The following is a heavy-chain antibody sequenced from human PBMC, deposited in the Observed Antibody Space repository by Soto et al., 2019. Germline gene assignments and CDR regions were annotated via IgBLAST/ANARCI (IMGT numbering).Heavy chain of an antibody. V-gene: IGHV1-69*02. CDR1: GGTFSSYT. CDR2: IIPILGIA. CDR3: ASTSMVRGVTYYYMDV. D-gene: IGHD3-10*01. Sequence: SVKVSCKASGGTFSSYTISWVRQAPGQGLEWMGRIIPILGIANYAQKFQGRVTITADKSTSTAYMELSSLRSEDTAVYYCASTSMVRGVTYYYMDVWGKGTTVTVSS. J-gene: IGHJ6*03.